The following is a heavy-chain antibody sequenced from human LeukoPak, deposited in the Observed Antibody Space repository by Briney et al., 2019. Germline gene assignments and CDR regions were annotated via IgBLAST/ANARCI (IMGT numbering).Heavy chain of an antibody. Sequence: GGSLRLSCAASGFTFTNYDMHWVRQAAEKGLEWVSAIGTAGDTYYPGSVKGRFTISRENAKNSLYLQMNSLSAGDTAVYYCASSPAYSSSWYAIDKWGQGTLVTVSS. CDR2: IGTAGDT. CDR3: ASSPAYSSSWYAIDK. D-gene: IGHD6-13*01. V-gene: IGHV3-13*01. CDR1: GFTFTNYD. J-gene: IGHJ4*02.